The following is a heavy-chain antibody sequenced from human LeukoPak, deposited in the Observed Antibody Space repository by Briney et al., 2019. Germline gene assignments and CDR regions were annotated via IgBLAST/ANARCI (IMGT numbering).Heavy chain of an antibody. CDR1: GGSISSSSYY. J-gene: IGHJ6*03. Sequence: PSETLSLTCTVSGGSISSSSYYWGWIRQPPGKGLEWIGSIYYSGSTYYNPSLKSRVTISVDTSKNQFSLKLSSVTAADTAVYYCARVGSGCSSTSCYSAYYYYYMDVWGKGTTVTVSS. CDR3: ARVGSGCSSTSCYSAYYYYYMDV. V-gene: IGHV4-39*01. D-gene: IGHD2-2*02. CDR2: IYYSGST.